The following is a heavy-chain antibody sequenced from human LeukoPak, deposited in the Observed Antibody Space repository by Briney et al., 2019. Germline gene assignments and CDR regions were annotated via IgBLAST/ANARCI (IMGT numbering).Heavy chain of an antibody. CDR2: IIPIFGIA. CDR1: GGTFSSYA. D-gene: IGHD3-22*01. Sequence: GASVKVSCKASGGTFSSYAISWVRQAPGQGLEWMGRIIPIFGIANYAQKFQGRVTITTDESTSTAYMELSSLRSEDTAVYYCAASGYSTSPLDYWGQGTLVTVSS. V-gene: IGHV1-69*05. J-gene: IGHJ4*02. CDR3: AASGYSTSPLDY.